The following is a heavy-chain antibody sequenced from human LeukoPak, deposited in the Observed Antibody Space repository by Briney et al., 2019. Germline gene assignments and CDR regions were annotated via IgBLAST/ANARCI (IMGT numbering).Heavy chain of an antibody. Sequence: ASVKVSCKTSGYTFSSYGISWVRQAPGQGLEWMGWISAYNGNTNYAQKLQGRVTMTTDTSTSTAYMELRSLRSDDTAVYYCARVAPYCSSTSCYRGRDYYYYGMDVWGQGTTVTVSS. CDR1: GYTFSSYG. CDR2: ISAYNGNT. CDR3: ARVAPYCSSTSCYRGRDYYYYGMDV. V-gene: IGHV1-18*01. J-gene: IGHJ6*02. D-gene: IGHD2-2*02.